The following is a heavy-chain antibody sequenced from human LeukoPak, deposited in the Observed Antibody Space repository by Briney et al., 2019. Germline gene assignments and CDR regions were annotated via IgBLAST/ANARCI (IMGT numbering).Heavy chain of an antibody. D-gene: IGHD2-15*01. Sequence: SETLSLTCTVSGGSISTDYWSWIRQPPGKGLDWIGYVSFGGGTNYNPSLKSRVITSADTSKNQFSLNLTSVTAADTAVYYCVRASVESGGASDIWGQGTMVTVSS. V-gene: IGHV4-59*01. CDR1: GGSISTDY. CDR3: VRASVESGGASDI. CDR2: VSFGGGT. J-gene: IGHJ3*02.